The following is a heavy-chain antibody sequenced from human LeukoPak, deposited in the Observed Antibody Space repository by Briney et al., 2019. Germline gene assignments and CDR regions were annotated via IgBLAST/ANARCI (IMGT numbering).Heavy chain of an antibody. CDR1: GYSISSGHY. J-gene: IGHJ5*02. CDR2: MYHSGST. Sequence: SETLSLTCTVSGYSISSGHYWGWIRQPPGKGLEWIGSMYHSGSTYCNPPLKSRVTISEDTSKNQFSLKLRSVTAADTAVYYCARGPRFGELLWHWFDPWGQGTLVTVSS. V-gene: IGHV4-38-2*02. CDR3: ARGPRFGELLWHWFDP. D-gene: IGHD3-10*01.